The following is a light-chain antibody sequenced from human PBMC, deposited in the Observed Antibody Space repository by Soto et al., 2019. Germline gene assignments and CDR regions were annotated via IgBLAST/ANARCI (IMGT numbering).Light chain of an antibody. CDR3: HQYATYPQT. CDR2: EAS. J-gene: IGKJ1*01. CDR1: ETINTW. Sequence: DIHMTQSPSTLSASVGDRVTITCRASETINTWLVWYQQKPGKAPKFLIYEASDLQGGVPSRFNGAGSGTEFTLTISSLQPDDFATYYCHQYATYPQTFGQGTKVEL. V-gene: IGKV1-5*03.